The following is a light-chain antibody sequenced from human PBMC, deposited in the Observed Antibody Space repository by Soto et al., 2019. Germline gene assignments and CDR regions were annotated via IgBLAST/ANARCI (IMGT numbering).Light chain of an antibody. CDR3: CSYAGSSTYV. Sequence: QSVLTQPSPVSGSPGQSIPISCTGNSRVVGCYNLVSWYQQHPGKAPKVMIYEGSRRPSGVSNRFSGSKSGDTASLTISGLQAEDEADYYCCSYAGSSTYVFGTGTKVTVL. CDR2: EGS. CDR1: SRVVGCYNL. J-gene: IGLJ1*01. V-gene: IGLV2-23*01.